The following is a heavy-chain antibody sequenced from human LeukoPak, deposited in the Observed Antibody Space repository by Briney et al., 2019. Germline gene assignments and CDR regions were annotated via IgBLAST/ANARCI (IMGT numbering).Heavy chain of an antibody. Sequence: SETLSLTCTVSGGSISSSSYYWGWIRQPPGKGLEWIGSIYYSGSTYYNPSLKSRVTISVDTSKNQFSLKLSSVTAADTAVYYCARDPPYCSSTSCSTGDDYWGQGTLVTVSP. D-gene: IGHD2-2*02. CDR1: GGSISSSSYY. CDR3: ARDPPYCSSTSCSTGDDY. V-gene: IGHV4-39*02. CDR2: IYYSGST. J-gene: IGHJ4*02.